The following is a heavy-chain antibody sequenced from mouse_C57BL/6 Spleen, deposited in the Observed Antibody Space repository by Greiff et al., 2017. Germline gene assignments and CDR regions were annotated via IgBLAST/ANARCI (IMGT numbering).Heavy chain of an antibody. CDR2: ISSGSSTI. CDR3: ARQGGYDIYARNY. V-gene: IGHV5-17*01. CDR1: GFTFSDYG. Sequence: EVKLVESGGGLVKPGGSLTLSCAASGFTFSDYGMHWVRQAPEKGLAWVAYISSGSSTIYYADTVKGRFTISRDNAKDNLFLQIPSLRYEDTAMYYCARQGGYDIYARNYWGQGTSVTVSS. D-gene: IGHD2-2*01. J-gene: IGHJ4*01.